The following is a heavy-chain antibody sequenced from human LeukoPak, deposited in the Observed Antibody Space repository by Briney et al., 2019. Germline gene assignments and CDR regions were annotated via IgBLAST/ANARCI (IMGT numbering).Heavy chain of an antibody. D-gene: IGHD3-16*02. CDR1: GGTYSSYT. CDR2: IIPILGIA. CDR3: AINSRGGVIIYPPDY. J-gene: IGHJ4*02. V-gene: IGHV1-69*02. Sequence: ASVRVSCEASGGTYSSYTISWVRQAPGQGLEWMGRIIPILGIANYAQKFQGRVTITADKSTSTAYMELSSLRSEDTAVYYCAINSRGGVIIYPPDYWGQGTLVTVSS.